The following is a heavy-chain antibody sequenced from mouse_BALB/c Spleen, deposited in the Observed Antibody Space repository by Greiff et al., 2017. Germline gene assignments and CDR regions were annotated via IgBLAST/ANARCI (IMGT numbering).Heavy chain of an antibody. D-gene: IGHD2-1*01. Sequence: QVQLQQSGPQLVRPGASVKISCKASGYSFTSYWMHWVKQRPGQGLEWIGMIDPSDSETRLNQKFKDKATLTVDKSSSTAYMQLSSPTSEDSAVYYCAREGDGNYLDYWGQGTTLTVSS. CDR1: GYSFTSYW. J-gene: IGHJ2*01. CDR3: AREGDGNYLDY. CDR2: IDPSDSET. V-gene: IGHV1S126*01.